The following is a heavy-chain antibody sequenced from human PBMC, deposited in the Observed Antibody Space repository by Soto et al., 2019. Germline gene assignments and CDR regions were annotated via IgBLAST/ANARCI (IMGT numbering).Heavy chain of an antibody. CDR3: ARVGPALLQVRVEPPLHPYGVGL. V-gene: IGHV3-30*03. D-gene: IGHD1-26*01. CDR1: GFTVSSYA. CDR2: ILVDGSQQ. J-gene: IGHJ6*02. Sequence: QLVESGGGVVQPGMSLKLSCAASGFTVSSYAVHWVRQAPGKGLEWVAVILVDGSQQYYSDSVKGRFIVSRDNAKKRIFLQMNNLRPEDTGVYYCARVGPALLQVRVEPPLHPYGVGLWGQGTSVIVSS.